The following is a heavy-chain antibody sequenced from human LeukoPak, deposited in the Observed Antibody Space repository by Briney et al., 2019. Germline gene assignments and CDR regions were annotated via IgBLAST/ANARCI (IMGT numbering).Heavy chain of an antibody. CDR1: GFTVSSYG. Sequence: GGSLRLSCAASGFTVSSYGMTWVRQAPGKGLEWVSLISGDGGSTYYADSVKGRFTISRDNSKNSLYLQMNSLRTEDTALYYCAKDIGGRDGYNSAPLYFDYWGQGTLVTVSS. CDR3: AKDIGGRDGYNSAPLYFDY. V-gene: IGHV3-43*02. CDR2: ISGDGGST. D-gene: IGHD5-24*01. J-gene: IGHJ4*02.